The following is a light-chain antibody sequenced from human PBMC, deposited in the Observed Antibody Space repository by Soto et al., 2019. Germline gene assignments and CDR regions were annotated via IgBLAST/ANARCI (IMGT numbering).Light chain of an antibody. Sequence: EIVMTQSPATLSVSPGEIATLSFWASETVATNLAWYQQKPGQAPRLLISGASTRAAGISDRFRGSGSGTDFTLTISSLEPEDFALYYCQQRSSWPRTFGQGTKVDIK. J-gene: IGKJ1*01. V-gene: IGKV3-11*01. CDR1: ETVATN. CDR3: QQRSSWPRT. CDR2: GAS.